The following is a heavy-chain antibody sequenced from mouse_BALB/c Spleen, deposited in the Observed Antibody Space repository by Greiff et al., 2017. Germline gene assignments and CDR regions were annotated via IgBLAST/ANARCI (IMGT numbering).Heavy chain of an antibody. J-gene: IGHJ3*01. CDR3: TRENYGSWFAY. D-gene: IGHD1-2*01. Sequence: EVKLVESGTVLARPGASVKMSCKASGYTFTSYWMHWVKQRPGQGLEWIGAIYPGNSDTSYNQKFKGKAKLTAVTSTSTAYMELSSLTNEDSAVYYCTRENYGSWFAYWGQGTLVTVSA. CDR1: GYTFTSYW. CDR2: IYPGNSDT. V-gene: IGHV1-5*01.